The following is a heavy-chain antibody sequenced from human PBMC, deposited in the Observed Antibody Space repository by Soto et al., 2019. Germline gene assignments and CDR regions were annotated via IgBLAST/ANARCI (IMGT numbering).Heavy chain of an antibody. Sequence: EVLLVESGGGLVQPGGSLRLSCVDSGFTFSSYWMSWVRQAPVKGLEWVGNIKQDGSEENYVDSVKGRFTISRDNAKNSMYPQMNSLRAEDTAVYYCARIAASGRGWDVWGQRTTVVVSS. J-gene: IGHJ6*02. CDR1: GFTFSSYW. D-gene: IGHD6-13*01. CDR3: ARIAASGRGWDV. CDR2: IKQDGSEE. V-gene: IGHV3-7*01.